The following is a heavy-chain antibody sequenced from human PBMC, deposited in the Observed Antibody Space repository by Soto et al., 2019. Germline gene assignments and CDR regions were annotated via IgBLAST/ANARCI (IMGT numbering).Heavy chain of an antibody. D-gene: IGHD2-2*01. Sequence: QVQLVESGGGVVQPGRSLGLSCAASGFTFNTYGMHWVRQAPGKGLEWVAAISYDDVNKYYADSVKGRFTISRDNSKNTLYVQMNSLKPDDTAVYYCARSPQPTRGIHWYFDFWGRGILVAVSS. V-gene: IGHV3-30*03. CDR2: ISYDDVNK. CDR3: ARSPQPTRGIHWYFDF. CDR1: GFTFNTYG. J-gene: IGHJ2*01.